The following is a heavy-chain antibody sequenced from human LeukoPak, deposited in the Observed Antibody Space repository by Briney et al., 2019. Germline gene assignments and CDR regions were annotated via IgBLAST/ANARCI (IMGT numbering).Heavy chain of an antibody. CDR1: GYTFTGYY. V-gene: IGHV1-2*02. D-gene: IGHD2/OR15-2a*01. CDR2: INPNSGGT. Sequence: ASVKVSCKASGYTFTGYYMHWVRQAPGQGLEWMGWINPNSGGTNYAQKFQGRVTMTRDTSISTAYMELSRLRSDDTALYYCARDRFLRRPEPADYWGQGTLVTVSS. J-gene: IGHJ4*02. CDR3: ARDRFLRRPEPADY.